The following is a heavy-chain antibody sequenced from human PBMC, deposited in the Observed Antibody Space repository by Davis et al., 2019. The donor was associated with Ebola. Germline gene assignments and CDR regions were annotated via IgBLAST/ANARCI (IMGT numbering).Heavy chain of an antibody. V-gene: IGHV4-4*02. CDR2: IYHSGST. CDR1: GGSISSSSW. CDR3: ARDEITARRDYYYYYGMDV. J-gene: IGHJ6*02. D-gene: IGHD6-6*01. Sequence: MPGGSLRLSCAVSGGSISSSSWWSWVRQPPGKGLEWIGEIYHSGSTNYNPSLKSRVTISVDTSKNQFSLKLSSVTAADTAVYYCARDEITARRDYYYYYGMDVWGQGTTVTVSS.